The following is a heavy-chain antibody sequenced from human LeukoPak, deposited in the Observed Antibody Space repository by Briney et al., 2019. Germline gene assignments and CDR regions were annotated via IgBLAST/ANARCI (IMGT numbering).Heavy chain of an antibody. D-gene: IGHD5-18*01. J-gene: IGHJ4*02. CDR1: GFTFSRYA. CDR2: ISYDGSNK. CDR3: ARDGYALDTPMVSTVFHC. Sequence: GGSLRLSCAASGFTFSRYAMHWVRQAPGKGLEWVAVISYDGSNKYYVGSVKGRFTISRDNSKNTLYLQMNSLRTEDTAVYYCARDGYALDTPMVSTVFHCWGQGTLVTVSS. V-gene: IGHV3-30-3*01.